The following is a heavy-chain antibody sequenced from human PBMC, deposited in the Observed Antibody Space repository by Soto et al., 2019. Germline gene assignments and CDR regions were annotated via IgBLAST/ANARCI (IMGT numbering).Heavy chain of an antibody. CDR2: INAGNGNT. CDR1: GYTFTSYA. D-gene: IGHD3-10*01. V-gene: IGHV1-3*01. J-gene: IGHJ5*02. Sequence: GASVKVSCKASGYTFTSYAMHWVRQAPGQRLEWMGWINAGNGNTKYSQKLQGRVTITRDTSASTAYMELSSLRSEDTAVYYCARVSQSRGGLDPWGQGTLVTVSS. CDR3: ARVSQSRGGLDP.